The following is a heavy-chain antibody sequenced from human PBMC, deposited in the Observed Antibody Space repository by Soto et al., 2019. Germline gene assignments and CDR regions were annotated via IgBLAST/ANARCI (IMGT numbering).Heavy chain of an antibody. D-gene: IGHD1-26*01. CDR2: IYYSGST. CDR1: GGSISSGGYY. V-gene: IGHV4-31*03. J-gene: IGHJ4*02. Sequence: QVQLQESGPGLVKPSQTLSLTCTVSGGSISSGGYYWSWIRQHPGKGLEWFGYIYYSGSTYYNPSLKSRVTISVDTSKNQFSLKLSSVTAADTAVDYCARSGGVGATAFDYWGQGTLVTVSS. CDR3: ARSGGVGATAFDY.